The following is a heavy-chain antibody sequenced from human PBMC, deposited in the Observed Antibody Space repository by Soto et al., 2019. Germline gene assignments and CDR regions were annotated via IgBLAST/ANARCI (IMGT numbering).Heavy chain of an antibody. V-gene: IGHV3-33*01. CDR1: GFTFSSYG. Sequence: QVQLVESGGGVVQPGRSLRLSCAPSGFTFSSYGMHWARQAPGKGLEWVAVIWYDGSNKVYADSVKGRFTISRDNSKNTLYLQMNSLRAEDTAVYYCARDLSGDYGAHDTWGQGTMVTVSS. D-gene: IGHD4-17*01. CDR2: IWYDGSNK. CDR3: ARDLSGDYGAHDT. J-gene: IGHJ3*02.